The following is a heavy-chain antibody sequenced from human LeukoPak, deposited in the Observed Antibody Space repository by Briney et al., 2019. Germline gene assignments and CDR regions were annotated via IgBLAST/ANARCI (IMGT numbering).Heavy chain of an antibody. CDR1: GFTFSSYE. CDR2: ISSSGSTI. CDR3: AKEYSGYDFDY. D-gene: IGHD5-12*01. V-gene: IGHV3-48*03. Sequence: GGSLRLSCAASGFTFSSYEMNWVRQAPGKGLEWVSYISSSGSTIYHADSVKGRFTISRDNSQNTLYLQMDSLRAEDTALYYCAKEYSGYDFDYWGQGTLVTVSS. J-gene: IGHJ4*02.